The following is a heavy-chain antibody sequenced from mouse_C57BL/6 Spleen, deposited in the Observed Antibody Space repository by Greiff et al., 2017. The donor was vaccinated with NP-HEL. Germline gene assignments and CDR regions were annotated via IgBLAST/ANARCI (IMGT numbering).Heavy chain of an antibody. CDR3: TYDGYNDYAMDY. V-gene: IGHV6-3*01. Sequence: EVQGVESGGGLVQPGGSMKLSCVASGFTFSNYWMNWVRQSPEKGLEWVAQIRLKSDNYATHYAESVKGRFTISRDDSKSSVYLQMNNLRAEDTGIYYCTYDGYNDYAMDYWGQGTSVTVSS. D-gene: IGHD2-3*01. CDR1: GFTFSNYW. CDR2: IRLKSDNYAT. J-gene: IGHJ4*01.